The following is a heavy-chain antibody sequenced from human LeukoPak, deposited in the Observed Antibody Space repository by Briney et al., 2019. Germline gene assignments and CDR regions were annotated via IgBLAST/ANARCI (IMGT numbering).Heavy chain of an antibody. Sequence: PSETLSLTCTVSGGSISSYYWSWIRQPPGKGLEWIGYIYYSGSTNYNPSLKSRVTISVDTSKNQFSLKLSSVTAADTAVYYCARDQRTGDWDAFDIWGQGTMVAGSS. CDR3: ARDQRTGDWDAFDI. D-gene: IGHD7-27*01. CDR2: IYYSGST. J-gene: IGHJ3*02. V-gene: IGHV4-59*01. CDR1: GGSISSYY.